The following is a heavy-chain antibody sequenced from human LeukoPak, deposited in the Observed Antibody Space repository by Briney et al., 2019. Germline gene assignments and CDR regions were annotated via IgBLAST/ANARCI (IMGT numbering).Heavy chain of an antibody. V-gene: IGHV4-30-4*08. D-gene: IGHD2-15*01. CDR3: ARVGYCSGGSCYDY. CDR2: IYYSGST. CDR1: GGSISSGDYY. J-gene: IGHJ4*02. Sequence: KTSETLSLTCTVSGGSISSGDYYWSWIRQPPGKGLEWIGYIYYSGSTYYNPCLKSRVTISVDTSKNQFSLKLSSVTAADTAVYYWARVGYCSGGSCYDYWGQGTLVTVSS.